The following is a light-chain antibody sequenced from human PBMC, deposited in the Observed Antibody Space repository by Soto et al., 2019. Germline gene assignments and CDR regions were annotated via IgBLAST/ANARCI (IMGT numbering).Light chain of an antibody. V-gene: IGKV3-15*01. CDR2: GAS. Sequence: EIVMTQSPATLSVSPGERATLSCRASRNINRELAWYQQKHGQAPRLLSSGASTRATGIPARFSGSGSATEFTLTISSLQSEDFAVYYCQQYYDYPPLIFGGGTKVEIK. CDR1: RNINRE. CDR3: QQYYDYPPLI. J-gene: IGKJ4*01.